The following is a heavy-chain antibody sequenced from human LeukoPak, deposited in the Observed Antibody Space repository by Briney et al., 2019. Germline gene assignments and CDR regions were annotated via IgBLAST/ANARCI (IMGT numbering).Heavy chain of an antibody. CDR2: IYHSGST. J-gene: IGHJ4*02. CDR1: GGSISSSSYY. CDR3: ASMRYCSSTSCYTHFDY. V-gene: IGHV4-39*07. D-gene: IGHD2-2*02. Sequence: PSETLSLTCTVSGGSISSSSYYWGWIRQPPGKGLEWIGSIYHSGSTYYNPSLKSRVTISVDTSKNQFSLKLSSVTAADTAVYYCASMRYCSSTSCYTHFDYWGQGTLVTVSS.